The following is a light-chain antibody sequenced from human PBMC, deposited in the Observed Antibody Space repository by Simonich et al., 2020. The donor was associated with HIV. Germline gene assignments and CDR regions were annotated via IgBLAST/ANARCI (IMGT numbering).Light chain of an antibody. J-gene: IGKJ1*01. CDR2: GAS. Sequence: IVMTQSPASLSVSPGERATLSCRPSQSVSSNLAWYQQKAGQAPRLLIYGASTRATGIPARFSGRGSGTEFTLTISSMQSEDFAVYYCQQYSKWSKTFGQGTKVEIK. CDR1: QSVSSN. V-gene: IGKV3-15*01. CDR3: QQYSKWSKT.